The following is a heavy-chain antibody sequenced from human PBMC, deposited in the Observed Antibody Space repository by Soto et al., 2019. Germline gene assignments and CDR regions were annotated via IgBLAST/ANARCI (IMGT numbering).Heavy chain of an antibody. CDR1: GFTFSSYA. CDR3: SKRGDGYKLVGDY. V-gene: IGHV3-23*01. CDR2: ISGSGGST. Sequence: EVQLLESGGGLVQPGGSLRLSCAASGFTFSSYAMSWVRQGPGKGLEWVSAISGSGGSTYYADSVKGRFTISRDNSKNTLYLQMNSLRAEDTAVYYFSKRGDGYKLVGDYWAQGTLVTVSS. J-gene: IGHJ4*02. D-gene: IGHD5-12*01.